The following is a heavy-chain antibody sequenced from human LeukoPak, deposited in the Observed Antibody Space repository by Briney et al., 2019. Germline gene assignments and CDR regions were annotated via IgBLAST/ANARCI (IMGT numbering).Heavy chain of an antibody. CDR2: IYYSGST. CDR1: GGSLSSYY. J-gene: IGHJ4*02. V-gene: IGHV4-59*01. CDR3: ARLSIAALSSPDY. Sequence: PSETLSLTCTVSGGSLSSYYWSWIRQPPGKGLEWIGYIYYSGSTNYNPSLKSRVTISIDTSKNQFSLKLSSVTAADTAVYYCARLSIAALSSPDYWGQGTLVTVSS. D-gene: IGHD6-6*01.